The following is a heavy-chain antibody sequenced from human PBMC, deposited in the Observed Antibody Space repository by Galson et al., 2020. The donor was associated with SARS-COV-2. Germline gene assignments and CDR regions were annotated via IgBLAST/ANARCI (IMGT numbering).Heavy chain of an antibody. CDR2: MNSDGSST. Sequence: TGGSLRLSCAASGFTFSSSCMHWVRPAPGKGLGWVSRMNSDGSSTSYADSVKGRFTISRDNAKNTLYLQMNSLRAEDTAVYYCARVGTRSGWKYYFDYWGQGTLVTVSS. CDR1: GFTFSSSC. V-gene: IGHV3-74*01. CDR3: ARVGTRSGWKYYFDY. D-gene: IGHD6-19*01. J-gene: IGHJ4*02.